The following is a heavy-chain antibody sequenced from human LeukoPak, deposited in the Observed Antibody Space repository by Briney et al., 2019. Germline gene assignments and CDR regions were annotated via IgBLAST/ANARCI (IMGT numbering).Heavy chain of an antibody. CDR2: VYAGGST. V-gene: IGHV3-53*01. CDR3: ASGPTMATDFYY. Sequence: GGSLTLSCTASGFTVSSNYISWVRHAPGKGLERVSVVYAGGSTYYADSVKGRFTISRDNSENTLYLQMNSVRAEDTAVYYCASGPTMATDFYYWGQGTLVTVSP. CDR1: GFTVSSNY. J-gene: IGHJ4*02. D-gene: IGHD4/OR15-4a*01.